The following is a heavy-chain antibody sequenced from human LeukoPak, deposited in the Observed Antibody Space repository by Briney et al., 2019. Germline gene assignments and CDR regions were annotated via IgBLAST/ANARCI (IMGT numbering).Heavy chain of an antibody. V-gene: IGHV3-23*01. Sequence: GGSLRLSCAASGFTFNTYAMSWVRQAPGKGLEWVSTLSGSGGRTYYADSAKGRFTISRDNSKNTLYLQMNSLRAEDTAIYYCAKHQQVYGDSLMDVWGQGTTVTVSS. CDR1: GFTFNTYA. CDR3: AKHQQVYGDSLMDV. CDR2: LSGSGGRT. J-gene: IGHJ6*02. D-gene: IGHD4-17*01.